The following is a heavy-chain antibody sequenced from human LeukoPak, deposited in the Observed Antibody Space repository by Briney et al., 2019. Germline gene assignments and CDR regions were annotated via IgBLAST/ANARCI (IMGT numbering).Heavy chain of an antibody. V-gene: IGHV1-69*13. CDR3: ARVLAAGSDAFDI. CDR2: IIPIFGTA. Sequence: ASVKVSCKASGGTFSSYAISWVRQAPGQGLEWMGGIIPIFGTANYAQKFQGRVTITADESTSTAYMELRSLRSDDTAVYYCARVLAAGSDAFDIWGQGTMVTVSS. D-gene: IGHD6-13*01. J-gene: IGHJ3*02. CDR1: GGTFSSYA.